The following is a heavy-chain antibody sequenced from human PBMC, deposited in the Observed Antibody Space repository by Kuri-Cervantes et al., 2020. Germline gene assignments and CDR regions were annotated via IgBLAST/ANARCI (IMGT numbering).Heavy chain of an antibody. Sequence: GGSLRLSCAASGFTFSSYWMSWVRQAPGKGLEWVANIKQDGSEKYYVDSVKGRFTISRDNSKNTLYLQMNSLRAEDTAVYFCAKDKNDYGEQYFDYWGQGTLVTVSS. J-gene: IGHJ4*02. CDR3: AKDKNDYGEQYFDY. D-gene: IGHD4-17*01. CDR1: GFTFSSYW. CDR2: IKQDGSEK. V-gene: IGHV3-7*01.